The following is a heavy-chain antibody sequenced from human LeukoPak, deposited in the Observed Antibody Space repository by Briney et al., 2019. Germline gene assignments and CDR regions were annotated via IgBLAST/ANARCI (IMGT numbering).Heavy chain of an antibody. J-gene: IGHJ4*02. CDR1: GNYW. D-gene: IGHD5-12*01. CDR2: INSDGSWT. CDR3: AKADCNVISCYVKDY. Sequence: GGSLRLSCAASGNYWMHWVRQAPGKGLVWVSHINSDGSWTSYADSVKGRFTISRDNARNTLYLYINSLRAEDTAVYFCAKADCNVISCYVKDYWGQGTLVTVSS. V-gene: IGHV3-74*01.